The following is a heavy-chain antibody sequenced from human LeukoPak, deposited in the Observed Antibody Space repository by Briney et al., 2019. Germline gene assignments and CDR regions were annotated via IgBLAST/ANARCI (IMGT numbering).Heavy chain of an antibody. D-gene: IGHD3-10*01. Sequence: PSETLSLTCTVSGYSISSGYYWGWIRQPPGEGLEWIGSIYHSGSTYYNPSLKSRVTISVDTSKNQFSLKLSSVTAADTAVYYCARVITMVRGVKFDYWGQGTLVTVSS. CDR1: GYSISSGYY. CDR3: ARVITMVRGVKFDY. J-gene: IGHJ4*02. CDR2: IYHSGST. V-gene: IGHV4-38-2*02.